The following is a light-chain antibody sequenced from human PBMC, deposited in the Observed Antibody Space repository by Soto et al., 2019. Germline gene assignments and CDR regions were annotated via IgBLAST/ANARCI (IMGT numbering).Light chain of an antibody. V-gene: IGLV2-14*01. CDR1: SXDIGVYNY. Sequence: QSVLTQPASVSGSPGQSITVSCTGTSXDIGVYNYVSWYQQHPGKAPKLMIYEVRNRPSGVSTRFSGSKSGNTASLTISGLQAEDEADYYCSSYTTSNTYVFGTGTKVTVL. CDR2: EVR. J-gene: IGLJ1*01. CDR3: SSYTTSNTYV.